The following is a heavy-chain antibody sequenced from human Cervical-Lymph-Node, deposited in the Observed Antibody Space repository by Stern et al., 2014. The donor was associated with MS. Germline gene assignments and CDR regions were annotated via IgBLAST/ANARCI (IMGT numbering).Heavy chain of an antibody. D-gene: IGHD2-2*01. CDR1: GGTFSSFG. V-gene: IGHV1-69*17. CDR2: IVLLSGIT. J-gene: IGHJ3*02. CDR3: ARDGPDIVIEPAAIGAFDI. Sequence: QVQLVEPGAEVKKSGSSVKVSCKAAGGTFSSFGISWVRQAPGQGLEWMGGIVLLSGITNSAQKVQGRFKITAAKSTRPAYNKPISLRPEDTAIYYCARDGPDIVIEPAAIGAFDIWGQGTMVTVSS.